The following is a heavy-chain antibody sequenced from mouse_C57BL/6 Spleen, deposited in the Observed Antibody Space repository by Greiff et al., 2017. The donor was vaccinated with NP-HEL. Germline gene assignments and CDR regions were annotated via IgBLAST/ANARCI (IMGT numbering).Heavy chain of an antibody. Sequence: EVQGVESGGGLVKPGGSLKLSCAASGFTFSSYAMSWVRQTPEKRLEWVATISDGGSYTYYPDNVKGRFTISRDNAKNNLYLQMSHLKSEDTAMYYCARDYYGSSSHVWGTGTTVTVSS. V-gene: IGHV5-4*01. CDR3: ARDYYGSSSHV. J-gene: IGHJ1*03. D-gene: IGHD1-1*01. CDR1: GFTFSSYA. CDR2: ISDGGSYT.